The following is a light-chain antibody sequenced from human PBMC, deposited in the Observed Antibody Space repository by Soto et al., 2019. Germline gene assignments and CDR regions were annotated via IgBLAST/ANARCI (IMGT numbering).Light chain of an antibody. CDR3: GTWDNSLSAHV. J-gene: IGLJ1*01. CDR2: DTD. V-gene: IGLV1-51*01. Sequence: QSVLTQPPSVSAAPGQKVTISCSGSDSNIGSNFLSWYQQFPGTAPKLVIYDTDKRPSGIPDRFSGSKSGTSATLGITGLQTGDEADYYCGTWDNSLSAHVFGGGTKVTV. CDR1: DSNIGSNF.